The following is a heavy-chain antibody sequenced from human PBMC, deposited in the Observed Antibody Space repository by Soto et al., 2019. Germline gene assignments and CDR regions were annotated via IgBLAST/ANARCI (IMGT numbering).Heavy chain of an antibody. CDR3: ARDYSRYCSSTSCIGRDAFDI. V-gene: IGHV1-18*01. CDR1: GYTFTSYG. J-gene: IGHJ3*02. CDR2: ISAYNGNT. Sequence: ASVKVSCKASGYTFTSYGISWVRQAPGQGLEWMGWISAYNGNTNYAQKLQGRVTMTTDTSTSTAYMELRSLRSDDTAVYYCARDYSRYCSSTSCIGRDAFDIWGQGTMVTVSS. D-gene: IGHD2-2*01.